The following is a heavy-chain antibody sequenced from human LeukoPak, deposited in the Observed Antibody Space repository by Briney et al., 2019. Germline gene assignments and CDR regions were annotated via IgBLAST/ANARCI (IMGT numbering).Heavy chain of an antibody. CDR3: VRGTSVVAGIDF. CDR2: IDSDGRDR. Sequence: PGGSLRLSCAASGFAFNRFWIHWVRQAPGKGLVWVSHIDSDGRDRTYGDPAKGRFTMSRDNAKNTVYLQMNSLRADDTAVYYCVRGTSVVAGIDFWGQGTLVTVSS. J-gene: IGHJ4*02. V-gene: IGHV3-74*01. CDR1: GFAFNRFW. D-gene: IGHD2-15*01.